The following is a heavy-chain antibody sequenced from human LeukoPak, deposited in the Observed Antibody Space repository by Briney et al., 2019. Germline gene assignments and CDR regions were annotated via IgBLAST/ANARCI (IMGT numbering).Heavy chain of an antibody. CDR2: ICSSGST. Sequence: SETLSLTCTVSGGSFSSYCWIWMGQPAGKGLEWIGRICSSGSTIYNPSLKSRVTMSLDMSNNHFSLELTSVTATDTAVYYCARDRASDGSDQPDPWGQGTLVTVSS. V-gene: IGHV4-4*07. CDR3: ARDRASDGSDQPDP. D-gene: IGHD3-10*01. J-gene: IGHJ5*02. CDR1: GGSFSSYC.